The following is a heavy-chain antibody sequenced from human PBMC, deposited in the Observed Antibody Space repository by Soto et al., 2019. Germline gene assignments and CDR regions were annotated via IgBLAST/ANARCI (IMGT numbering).Heavy chain of an antibody. J-gene: IGHJ4*02. CDR2: ITASSDSF. CDR3: AKDTYYYDRSGYYTYDY. V-gene: IGHV3-23*01. Sequence: PGGSLRLSCAAFGFTFSSSAMNWVRQAPGKGLEWVSGITASSDSFSYADSVKGRFTISRDNSKNTLDLQMNSLRAEDTAVYYCAKDTYYYDRSGYYTYDYWGQGTQVTVSS. D-gene: IGHD3-22*01. CDR1: GFTFSSSA.